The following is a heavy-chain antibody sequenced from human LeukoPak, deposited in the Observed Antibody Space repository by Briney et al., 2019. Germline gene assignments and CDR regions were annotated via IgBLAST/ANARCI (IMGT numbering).Heavy chain of an antibody. CDR3: ARASYAVYMDV. Sequence: SETLSLTCTVSGGSISSGSYYWSWIRQPAGKGLEWIGRIYTSGSTNYNPSLKSRVTISVDTSKNQFSLKLSSVTAADTAVYYCARASYAVYMDVWGKGTTVTISS. J-gene: IGHJ6*03. CDR1: GGSISSGSYY. V-gene: IGHV4-61*02. CDR2: IYTSGST. D-gene: IGHD3-16*01.